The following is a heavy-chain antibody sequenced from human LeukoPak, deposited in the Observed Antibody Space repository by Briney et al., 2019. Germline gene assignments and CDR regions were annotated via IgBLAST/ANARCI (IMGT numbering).Heavy chain of an antibody. J-gene: IGHJ4*02. CDR3: ARETVDIVATSWYFDY. CDR2: IYSGGST. CDR1: GFTFSSNY. V-gene: IGHV3-53*01. D-gene: IGHD5-12*01. Sequence: GGSLRLSCAASGFTFSSNYMSWVRQAPGKGLEWVSVIYSGGSTYYADSVKGRFTISRDNSKNTLYLQMNSLRAEDTAVYYCARETVDIVATSWYFDYWGQGTLVTVSS.